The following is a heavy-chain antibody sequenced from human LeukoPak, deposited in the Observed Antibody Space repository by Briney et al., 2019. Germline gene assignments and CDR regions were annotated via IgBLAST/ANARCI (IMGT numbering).Heavy chain of an antibody. V-gene: IGHV3-21*01. CDR3: ARYGSYG. D-gene: IGHD1-26*01. J-gene: IGHJ4*02. Sequence: PGGSLRLSCAASRFTFRSYAMSWARQAPGKGLEWVSSISSSSSYIYYADSVKGRFTIPRDNAKNSLYLQMNSLRAEDTAVYYCARYGSYGWGQGTLVTVSS. CDR1: RFTFRSYA. CDR2: ISSSSSYI.